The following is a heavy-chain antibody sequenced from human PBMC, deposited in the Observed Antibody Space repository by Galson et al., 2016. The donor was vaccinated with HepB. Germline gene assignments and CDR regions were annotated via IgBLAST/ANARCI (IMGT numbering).Heavy chain of an antibody. CDR3: ARAAVIPGARMVFDP. D-gene: IGHD2-2*01. J-gene: IGHJ5*02. CDR1: GAAISDSNW. CDR2: IYHTGTS. V-gene: IGHV4-4*02. Sequence: ETLSLTCAVSGAAISDSNWWTWVRQVPGKGLEWIGEIYHTGTSNNNPFLNSRFTLSVDTPRNQFPLNITSVTAADTAVYYCARAAVIPGARMVFDPWGQGTLVTVSS.